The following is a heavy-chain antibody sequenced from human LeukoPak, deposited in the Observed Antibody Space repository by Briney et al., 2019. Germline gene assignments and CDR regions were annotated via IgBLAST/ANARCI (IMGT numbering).Heavy chain of an antibody. D-gene: IGHD3-22*01. CDR3: AKDISGYYYVLSAFDI. CDR2: ISGSGGST. CDR1: GFTFSSYA. Sequence: SGGSLRLSCAASGFTFSSYAMSWVRQAPGKGLEWVSAISGSGGSTYYADSVKGRFTISRDNSKNTLYLQMNSLRAEDTAVYYCAKDISGYYYVLSAFDIWGQGTIVTVSS. V-gene: IGHV3-23*01. J-gene: IGHJ3*02.